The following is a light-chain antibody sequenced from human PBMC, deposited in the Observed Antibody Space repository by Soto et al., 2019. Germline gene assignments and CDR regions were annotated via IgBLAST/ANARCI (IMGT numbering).Light chain of an antibody. CDR3: CSYAGSSTL. Sequence: QSVLTQPASVSGSPGQSVTISCTGTSSDVGRYNYVSWYQQHPGKAPKLMLFDVSKRPSGVPDRFSGSKSGNTASLAISGLQAEDEADYYCCSYAGSSTLFGGGTKLTVL. J-gene: IGLJ2*01. CDR1: SSDVGRYNY. CDR2: DVS. V-gene: IGLV2-11*01.